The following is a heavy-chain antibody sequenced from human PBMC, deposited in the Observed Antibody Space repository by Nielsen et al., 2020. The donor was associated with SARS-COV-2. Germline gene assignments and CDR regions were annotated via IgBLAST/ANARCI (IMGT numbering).Heavy chain of an antibody. D-gene: IGHD3-16*01. CDR3: ARGGRITFGGADDAFDI. Sequence: SATLSLTFAVSGGSISSGGYSWSWIRQPPGKGLEWIGYIYHSGRTYYNPSLKSRVTISVDRSKNQFSLKLSSVTAADTAVYYCARGGRITFGGADDAFDIWGQGTMVTVSS. CDR2: IYHSGRT. CDR1: GGSISSGGYS. V-gene: IGHV4-30-2*01. J-gene: IGHJ3*02.